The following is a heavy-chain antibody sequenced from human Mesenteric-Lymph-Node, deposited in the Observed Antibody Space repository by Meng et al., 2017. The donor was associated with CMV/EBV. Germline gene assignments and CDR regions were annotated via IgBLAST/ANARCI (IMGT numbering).Heavy chain of an antibody. V-gene: IGHV3-11*04. D-gene: IGHD5-18*01. CDR2: ISSTSGSTI. Sequence: GESLKISCAASGFTFSDYYMSWIRQAPGEGLEWVSYISSTSGSTIYYADSVKGRFTISRDNAKNSLYLQMNSLRAEDTAVYYCARGARSRYRDYYYYGMDVWGQGTTVTVSS. J-gene: IGHJ6*02. CDR1: GFTFSDYY. CDR3: ARGARSRYRDYYYYGMDV.